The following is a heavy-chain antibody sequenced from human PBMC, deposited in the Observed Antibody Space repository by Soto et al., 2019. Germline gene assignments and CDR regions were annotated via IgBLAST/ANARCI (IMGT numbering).Heavy chain of an antibody. V-gene: IGHV4-4*02. D-gene: IGHD3-3*01. Sequence: SETLSLTCAVSGGSISSSNWWSWVRQPPGKGLEWIGEIYHSGSTNYNPSLKSRVTISVDKSKNQFSLKLSSVTAADTAVYYCASLRFLDWWFDPWGQGTLVTVSS. CDR3: ASLRFLDWWFDP. CDR1: GGSISSSNW. J-gene: IGHJ5*02. CDR2: IYHSGST.